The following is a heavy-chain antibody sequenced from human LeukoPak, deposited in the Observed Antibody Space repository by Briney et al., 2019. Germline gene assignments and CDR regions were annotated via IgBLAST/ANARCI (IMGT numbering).Heavy chain of an antibody. D-gene: IGHD5-18*01. Sequence: PSETLSLTCTVSGGSISSYYWSWIRQPPGKGLEWIGYIYYSGSTNYNPSLKSRVTISVDTSKNQFSLKLSSVTAADTAVYYCARHRYSYGPYSDYWGQGTLVTVSS. J-gene: IGHJ4*02. CDR3: ARHRYSYGPYSDY. CDR2: IYYSGST. CDR1: GGSISSYY. V-gene: IGHV4-59*08.